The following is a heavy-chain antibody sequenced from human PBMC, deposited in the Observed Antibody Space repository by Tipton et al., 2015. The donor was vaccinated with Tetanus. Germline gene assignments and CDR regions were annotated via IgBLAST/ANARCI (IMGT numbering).Heavy chain of an antibody. V-gene: IGHV4-59*02. CDR3: AGGLVRWYEP. Sequence: TLSLTCTVSGDSVSGYYWSWIRQPPGEGLEWIGYIYHSGSTYYNASLKSRLDISLDTSKNQFSLRLTSVTAADTAVYSCAGGLVRWYEPWGRGTLVTVSS. CDR2: IYHSGST. D-gene: IGHD3-10*01. J-gene: IGHJ5*02. CDR1: GDSVSGYY.